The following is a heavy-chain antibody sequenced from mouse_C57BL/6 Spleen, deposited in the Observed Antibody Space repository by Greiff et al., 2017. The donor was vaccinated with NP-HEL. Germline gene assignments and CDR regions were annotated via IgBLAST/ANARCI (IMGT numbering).Heavy chain of an antibody. Sequence: QVQLQQPGAELVKPGASVKLSCKASGYTFTSYWMQWVQQRPGQGLEWIGEIDPSDSYTNSNQKFKGKATLTVDTSASTANMQLSSLTSEDSAVYYCARCYYGSSYAMDYWGQGTSVTVSS. CDR3: ARCYYGSSYAMDY. CDR1: GYTFTSYW. J-gene: IGHJ4*01. CDR2: IDPSDSYT. V-gene: IGHV1-50*01. D-gene: IGHD1-1*01.